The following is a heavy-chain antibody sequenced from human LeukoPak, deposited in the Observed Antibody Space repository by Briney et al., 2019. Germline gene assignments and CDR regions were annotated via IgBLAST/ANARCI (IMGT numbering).Heavy chain of an antibody. V-gene: IGHV4-34*01. J-gene: IGHJ5*02. CDR2: INHSGST. Sequence: SETLSLTCAVYGGSFSGYYWSWIRQPPGKGLEWIGEINHSGSTNYNPSLKSRVTISVDTSKNQFSLKLSSVTAADTAVYYCARSRLGLARRHNWFDPWGQGTLVTVSS. D-gene: IGHD3-16*01. CDR1: GGSFSGYY. CDR3: ARSRLGLARRHNWFDP.